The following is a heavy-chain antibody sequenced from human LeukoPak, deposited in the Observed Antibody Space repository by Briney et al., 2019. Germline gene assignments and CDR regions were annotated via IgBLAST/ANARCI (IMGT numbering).Heavy chain of an antibody. CDR3: ARAKGYNYGYGIDY. Sequence: SETLSLTCTVSGGSISSHYWSWIRQPPGKALEWIGYIYYSVSTNYNPSLKSRVTISGGTSKNQFPLKMNSVTAADTAVYYCARAKGYNYGYGIDYWGQGTLVTVSS. J-gene: IGHJ4*02. CDR2: IYYSVST. CDR1: GGSISSHY. V-gene: IGHV4-59*11. D-gene: IGHD5-18*01.